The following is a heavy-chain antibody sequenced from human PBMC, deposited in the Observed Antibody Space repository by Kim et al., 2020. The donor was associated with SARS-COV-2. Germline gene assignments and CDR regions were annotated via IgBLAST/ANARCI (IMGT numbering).Heavy chain of an antibody. Sequence: SETLSLTCTVSGGSISSSSYYWGWIRQPPGKGLEWIGSIYYSGSTYYNPSLKSRVTISVDTSKNQFSLKLSSVTAADTAVYYCANLYGDYDNYWGQGTLVTVSS. J-gene: IGHJ4*02. D-gene: IGHD4-17*01. CDR1: GGSISSSSYY. V-gene: IGHV4-39*01. CDR2: IYYSGST. CDR3: ANLYGDYDNY.